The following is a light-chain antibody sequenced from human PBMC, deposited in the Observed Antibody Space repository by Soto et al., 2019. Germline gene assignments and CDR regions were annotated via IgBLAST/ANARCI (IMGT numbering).Light chain of an antibody. J-gene: IGKJ1*01. CDR2: RAS. CDR1: QSISSW. V-gene: IGKV1-5*03. CDR3: QQYHIYSWT. Sequence: DIQMTQSPSTLSASVGDRVTITCRASQSISSWLAWYQQKPGKAPKLLIYRASTLQRGVPSRFRGSGSGTEFTLTISDLQPDDFATYFCQQYHIYSWTFGQGTTVGIK.